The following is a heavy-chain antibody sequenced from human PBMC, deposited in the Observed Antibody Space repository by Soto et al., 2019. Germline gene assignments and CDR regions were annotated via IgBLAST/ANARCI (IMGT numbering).Heavy chain of an antibody. CDR3: ARGSGDIVVVPAAPGNWFDP. CDR2: IIPIFGTA. CDR1: GGTFSSYA. Sequence: QVQLVQSGAEVTKPGSSVKVSCKASGGTFSSYAISWVRQAPGQGLEWMGGIIPIFGTANYAQKFQGRVTITADESTSTAYMELSSLRSEDTAVYYCARGSGDIVVVPAAPGNWFDPWGQGTLVTVSS. D-gene: IGHD2-2*01. J-gene: IGHJ5*02. V-gene: IGHV1-69*01.